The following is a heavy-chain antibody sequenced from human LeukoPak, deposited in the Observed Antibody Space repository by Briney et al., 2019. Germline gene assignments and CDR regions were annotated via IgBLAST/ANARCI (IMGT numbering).Heavy chain of an antibody. CDR2: IYYSGYT. Sequence: SETLSLACTVSGGSINSYYWSWIRQPPGRGLEWIGYIYYSGYTKYNPSLKSRITISEDTSKNQFSLKLISVTAADTAVYYCARVVITFGGVIVKVDYWGQGTLVTVSS. V-gene: IGHV4-59*12. J-gene: IGHJ4*02. CDR1: GGSINSYY. D-gene: IGHD3-16*02. CDR3: ARVVITFGGVIVKVDY.